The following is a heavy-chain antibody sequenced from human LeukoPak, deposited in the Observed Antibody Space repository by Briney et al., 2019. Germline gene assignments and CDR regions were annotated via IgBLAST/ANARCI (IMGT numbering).Heavy chain of an antibody. Sequence: GGSLRLSCAASGFTFSSYAMSWLRQAPGKGLEWVAGISGSGLTTYYADSVKGRFTISRDNSKNTLYLQMNSLRAEDTAVYHCANREFHLWDWGQGTLVSVSS. CDR2: ISGSGLTT. CDR3: ANREFHLWD. V-gene: IGHV3-23*01. J-gene: IGHJ4*02. CDR1: GFTFSSYA. D-gene: IGHD3-10*01.